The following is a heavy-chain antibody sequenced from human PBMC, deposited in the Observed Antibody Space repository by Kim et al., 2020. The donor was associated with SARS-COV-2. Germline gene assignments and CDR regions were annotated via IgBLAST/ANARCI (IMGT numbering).Heavy chain of an antibody. V-gene: IGHV1-3*01. D-gene: IGHD2-2*01. Sequence: ASVKVSCKASGYTFTSYAMHWVRQAPGQRLEWIGWINAGNGNTKYSQKFQGRVTITRDTSASTAYMELSSLRSEDTAVYYCARAQDIVVVPAAPRGDYYYGMDVWGQGTTVTVSS. CDR3: ARAQDIVVVPAAPRGDYYYGMDV. CDR1: GYTFTSYA. J-gene: IGHJ6*02. CDR2: INAGNGNT.